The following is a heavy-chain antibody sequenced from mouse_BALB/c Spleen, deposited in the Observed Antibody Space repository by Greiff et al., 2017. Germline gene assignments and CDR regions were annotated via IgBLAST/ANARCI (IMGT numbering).Heavy chain of an antibody. CDR3: ARDPYYYGSSQCAY. J-gene: IGHJ3*01. CDR1: GFTFSDYY. D-gene: IGHD1-1*01. CDR2: ISDGGSYT. V-gene: IGHV5-4*02. Sequence: EVQLVESGGGLVKPGGSLKLSCAASGFTFSDYYMYWVRQTPEKRLEWVATISDGGSYTYYPDSVKGRFTISRDNAKNNLYLQMSSLKSEDTAMYYCARDPYYYGSSQCAYGGQGTLVTVSA.